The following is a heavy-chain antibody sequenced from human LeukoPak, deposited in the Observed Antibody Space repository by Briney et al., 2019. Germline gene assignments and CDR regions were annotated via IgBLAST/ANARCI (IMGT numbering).Heavy chain of an antibody. CDR2: IWYDGSNK. Sequence: PGKSLRLSCAASGLSLTTHGMHWVRQAPGKGLEWVAVIWYDGSNKYYADSVKGRFTISRDNSKNTLYLQMNSLRSEDTAVYYCARDNRAQVISLFTTGGDYGDYWFDPWGQGTLVTVSS. V-gene: IGHV3-33*01. J-gene: IGHJ5*02. CDR3: ARDNRAQVISLFTTGGDYGDYWFDP. D-gene: IGHD4-17*01. CDR1: GLSLTTHG.